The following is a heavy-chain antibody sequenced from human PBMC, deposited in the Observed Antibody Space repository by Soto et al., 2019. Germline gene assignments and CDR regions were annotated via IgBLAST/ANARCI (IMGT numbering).Heavy chain of an antibody. D-gene: IGHD6-13*01. CDR2: IHHSGTT. J-gene: IGHJ4*02. V-gene: IGHV4-59*01. CDR3: AAGEASSRNLAPYYLDF. CDR1: GGSMRNYF. Sequence: SETLSLTCTVSGGSMRNYFWTWIRQPPGKGLEWIGYIHHSGTTSFFPSYNPSLRSRVTISEDTSKNQFSLKLLSVTTADTAVYFCAAGEASSRNLAPYYLDFWGQGTLVTVS.